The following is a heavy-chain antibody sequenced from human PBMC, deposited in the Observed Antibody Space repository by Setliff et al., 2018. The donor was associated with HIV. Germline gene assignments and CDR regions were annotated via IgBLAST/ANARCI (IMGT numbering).Heavy chain of an antibody. Sequence: SVKVSCKASGGTLSSYAISWVRQAPGQGLEWMGGIIPIFGTANYAQKFQGRATIAADESTSTAYMELSRLRSDDTAVYYCARAPRVGITGTMGINWFDPWGQGTLVTVSS. CDR1: GGTLSSYA. V-gene: IGHV1-69*13. CDR3: ARAPRVGITGTMGINWFDP. D-gene: IGHD1-7*01. J-gene: IGHJ5*02. CDR2: IIPIFGTA.